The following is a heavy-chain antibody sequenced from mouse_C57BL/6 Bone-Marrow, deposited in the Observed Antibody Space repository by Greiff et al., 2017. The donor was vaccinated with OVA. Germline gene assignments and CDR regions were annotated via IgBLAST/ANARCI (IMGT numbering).Heavy chain of an antibody. Sequence: EVMLVESGGGLVQPGGSLKLSCAASGFTFSDYGMAWVRQAPRKGPEWVAFISNFAYSIYYVDTVTGRFTLSRGNAKNTRYLEMSSLRSEDTAMYYCARLGDYDGAWYAYWGQGTLVTVSA. J-gene: IGHJ3*01. D-gene: IGHD2-4*01. V-gene: IGHV5-15*01. CDR3: ARLGDYDGAWYAY. CDR2: ISNFAYSI. CDR1: GFTFSDYG.